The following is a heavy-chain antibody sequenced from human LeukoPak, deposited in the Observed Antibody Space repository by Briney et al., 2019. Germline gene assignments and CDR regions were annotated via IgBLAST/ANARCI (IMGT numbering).Heavy chain of an antibody. Sequence: SETLSLTCTVSGGSISSSSYYWGWIRQPPGKGLEWIVSIYYSGSTYYNPSLKSRVTIAVDTSKNQFSLKLSSVTGADTAVYYCARRRSYPYFDYWGQGTLVTVSS. J-gene: IGHJ4*02. V-gene: IGHV4-39*01. D-gene: IGHD1-26*01. CDR3: ARRRSYPYFDY. CDR2: IYYSGST. CDR1: GGSISSSSYY.